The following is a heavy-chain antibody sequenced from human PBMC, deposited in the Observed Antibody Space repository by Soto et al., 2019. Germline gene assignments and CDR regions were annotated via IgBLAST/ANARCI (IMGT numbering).Heavy chain of an antibody. Sequence: ASVKVSCKASGYTFTSYAMHWVRQAPGQRLEWMGWINAGNGNTKYSQKFQGRVTITRDTSASTAYMELSSLRSEDTAVYYCARSMGIAVAGTDPYFDYWGQGTLVTVSS. D-gene: IGHD6-19*01. CDR2: INAGNGNT. J-gene: IGHJ4*02. CDR1: GYTFTSYA. V-gene: IGHV1-3*01. CDR3: ARSMGIAVAGTDPYFDY.